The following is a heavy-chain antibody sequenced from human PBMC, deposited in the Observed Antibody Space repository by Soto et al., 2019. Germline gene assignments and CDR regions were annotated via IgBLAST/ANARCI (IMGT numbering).Heavy chain of an antibody. CDR1: GFTFSSYS. J-gene: IGHJ4*02. V-gene: IGHV3-66*01. CDR2: IYRGGST. CDR3: ARDKRMGGFDY. Sequence: EVQLVESGGGLVKPGGSLRLSCAASGFTFSSYSMNWVRQAPGKGLEWVSVIYRGGSTYYADSVKGRFTISRDNSKNTLYLQMNSLRAEDTAVYYCARDKRMGGFDYWGQGTLVTVSS. D-gene: IGHD3-16*01.